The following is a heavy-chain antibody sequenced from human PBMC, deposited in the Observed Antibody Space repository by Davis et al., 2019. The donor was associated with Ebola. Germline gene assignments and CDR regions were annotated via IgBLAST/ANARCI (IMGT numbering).Heavy chain of an antibody. J-gene: IGHJ4*02. CDR3: ARGTRFSSSWPRFDY. V-gene: IGHV1-3*01. CDR1: GYTFTSYA. D-gene: IGHD6-13*01. Sequence: VSVKVSCKASGYTFTSYAMHWVRQAPGQRLEWMGWINAGNGNTKYSQKFQGRVTITRDTSASTAYMELSSLRSEDTAVYYCARGTRFSSSWPRFDYWGQGTLVTVSS. CDR2: INAGNGNT.